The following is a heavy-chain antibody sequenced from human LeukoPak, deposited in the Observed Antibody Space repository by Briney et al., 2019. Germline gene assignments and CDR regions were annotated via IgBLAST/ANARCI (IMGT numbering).Heavy chain of an antibody. Sequence: SETLSLTCTVSGGSISSYYWSWIRQPPGKGLEWIGYIYYSGSTNYNPSLKSRVTISVDTSKNQFSLKLSSVTAADTAVYYCAVAHSSGWSLDYWGQGTLVTVSS. CDR2: IYYSGST. CDR1: GGSISSYY. V-gene: IGHV4-59*01. CDR3: AVAHSSGWSLDY. J-gene: IGHJ4*02. D-gene: IGHD6-19*01.